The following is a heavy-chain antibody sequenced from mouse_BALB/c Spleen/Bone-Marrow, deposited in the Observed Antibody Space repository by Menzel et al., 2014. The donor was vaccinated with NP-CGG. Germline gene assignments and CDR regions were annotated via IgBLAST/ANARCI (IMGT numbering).Heavy chain of an antibody. J-gene: IGHJ4*01. V-gene: IGHV1-9*01. CDR3: ARAYYVNYDAMDY. CDR2: ILPGSGST. CDR1: GYTFSSYW. D-gene: IGHD2-10*01. Sequence: QVQLQQSGAELMKPGASMKISCKATGYTFSSYWIEWVKRRPGHGLEWIGEILPGSGSTNYNERFKGKATFTADTSSNTAYMQLSSLTSEDSAVHYCARAYYVNYDAMDYWGQGTSVTVSS.